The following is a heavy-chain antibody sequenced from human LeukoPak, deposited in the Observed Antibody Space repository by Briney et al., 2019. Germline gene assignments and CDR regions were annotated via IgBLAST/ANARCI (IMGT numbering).Heavy chain of an antibody. CDR2: ITSSGGST. D-gene: IGHD1-14*01. Sequence: PGGSLRLSCAASGFTFSTYAMSWVRQAPGKGLEWVSIITSSGGSTNYADSVKGRFTISRDNPKNTLYLQMNSLKPDDTAVYYCATDVTGGAISFWGQGALVTVSS. CDR3: ATDVTGGAISF. J-gene: IGHJ4*02. CDR1: GFTFSTYA. V-gene: IGHV3-23*01.